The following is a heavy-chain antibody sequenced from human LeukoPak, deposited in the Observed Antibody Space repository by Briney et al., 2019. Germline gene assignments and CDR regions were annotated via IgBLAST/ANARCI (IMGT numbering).Heavy chain of an antibody. J-gene: IGHJ5*02. Sequence: ASVKVSCKASGYTFTSYGISWVRQTPGQGLEWMGWINPNSGGTHYAQKFQGRVTMTTDTYITTAYMELNRLRSDDTAVYYCARYRHCSSTNCLSWEFDPWGQGTLVTVSS. CDR2: INPNSGGT. V-gene: IGHV1-2*02. D-gene: IGHD2-2*01. CDR1: GYTFTSYG. CDR3: ARYRHCSSTNCLSWEFDP.